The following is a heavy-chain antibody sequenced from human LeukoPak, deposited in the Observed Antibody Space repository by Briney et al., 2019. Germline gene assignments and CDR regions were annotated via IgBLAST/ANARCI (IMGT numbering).Heavy chain of an antibody. CDR3: VYGDFVRTVNYFDY. Sequence: GGSLRLSCAASGFSVSSSYMSWVRQAPGKGLEWVSVIYSGGNTYYADFVKGRFTISRDNFKNSLFLQMTSLRAEDTALYYCVYGDFVRTVNYFDYWGQGTLVTVSS. CDR1: GFSVSSSY. J-gene: IGHJ4*02. CDR2: IYSGGNT. D-gene: IGHD4-17*01. V-gene: IGHV3-66*01.